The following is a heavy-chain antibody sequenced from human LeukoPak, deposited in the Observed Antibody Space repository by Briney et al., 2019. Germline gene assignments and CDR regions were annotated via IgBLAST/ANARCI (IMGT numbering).Heavy chain of an antibody. V-gene: IGHV4-39*01. D-gene: IGHD3-22*01. Sequence: PSETLSLTCTVSGGSISSSSYYWGWIRQPPGKGLEWIGSIYYSGSTYYNPSLKSRVTISVDTSKSQFSLKLSSVTAADTAAYYCARLTAYYDSSGYYIDYWGQGTLVTVSS. CDR1: GGSISSSSYY. J-gene: IGHJ4*02. CDR3: ARLTAYYDSSGYYIDY. CDR2: IYYSGST.